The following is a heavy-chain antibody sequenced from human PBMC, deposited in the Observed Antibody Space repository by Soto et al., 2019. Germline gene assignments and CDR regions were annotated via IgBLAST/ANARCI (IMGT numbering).Heavy chain of an antibody. CDR3: AKDAYYYGSGDDAFDI. CDR1: GFTFSSYA. D-gene: IGHD3-10*01. CDR2: ISGSGGST. J-gene: IGHJ3*02. V-gene: IGHV3-23*01. Sequence: EVQLLESGGGLVQPGGSLRLSCAASGFTFSSYAMSWVRQAPGKGLEWVSAISGSGGSTYYADSVKGRFTISRDNSKNTLYLQMNSLRAEDTAVYYCAKDAYYYGSGDDAFDIWGHRTMVTVSS.